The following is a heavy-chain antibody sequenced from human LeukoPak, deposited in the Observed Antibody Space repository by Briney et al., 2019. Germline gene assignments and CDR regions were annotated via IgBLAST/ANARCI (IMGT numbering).Heavy chain of an antibody. CDR3: ASHRYDSSGYWYFDL. CDR1: GYSFTSYW. J-gene: IGHJ2*01. Sequence: GESLKISCKGSGYSFTSYWIGWVRQMPGKGLEWMGIIYPGDSDTRYSPSFQGQVTISADKSISTAYLQWSSLKASDTAMYYCASHRYDSSGYWYFDLWGRGTLVTVSS. V-gene: IGHV5-51*01. D-gene: IGHD3-22*01. CDR2: IYPGDSDT.